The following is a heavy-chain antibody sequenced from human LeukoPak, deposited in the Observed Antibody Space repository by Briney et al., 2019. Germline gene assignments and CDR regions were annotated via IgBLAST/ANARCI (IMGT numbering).Heavy chain of an antibody. Sequence: SETLSLTCTVSGYSISSGYYWGWIRQPPGKGLEWIGEINHSGSTNYNPSLKSRVTISVDTSKNQFSLKLSSVTAADTAVYYCACPSGNHLYSFDYWGQGTLVTVSS. CDR1: GYSISSGYY. V-gene: IGHV4-38-2*02. D-gene: IGHD1-14*01. J-gene: IGHJ4*02. CDR2: INHSGST. CDR3: ACPSGNHLYSFDY.